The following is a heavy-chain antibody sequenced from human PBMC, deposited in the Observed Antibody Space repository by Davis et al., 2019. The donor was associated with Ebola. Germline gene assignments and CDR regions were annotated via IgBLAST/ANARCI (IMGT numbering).Heavy chain of an antibody. J-gene: IGHJ6*03. CDR2: IYPGDSDT. Sequence: SLHISCMSSGYSFTNYLIGWVRQMLGKGLEWMGIIYPGDSDTRYSPSFQGQVTISADKSISTAYLQWSSLKASDTAMYYCASGPRNSPGWYYCMDVWGKGTTVTVSS. CDR3: ASGPRNSPGWYYCMDV. D-gene: IGHD2-15*01. CDR1: GYSFTNYL. V-gene: IGHV5-51*01.